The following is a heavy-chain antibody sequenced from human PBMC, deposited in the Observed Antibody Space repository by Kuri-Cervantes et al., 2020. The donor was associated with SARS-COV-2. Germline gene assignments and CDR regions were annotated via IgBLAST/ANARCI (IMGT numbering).Heavy chain of an antibody. D-gene: IGHD3-9*01. CDR3: AKDEGYCDWSLSGYYYYYMDV. J-gene: IGHJ6*03. CDR1: GFTFSSYA. V-gene: IGHV3-23*01. CDR2: ISGSGGST. Sequence: GGSLRLSCAASGFTFSSYAMSWVRQAPGKGLEWVSAISGSGGSTYYADSVKGRFTISRDNSKNTLYLQMNSLRAEDTAVYYCAKDEGYCDWSLSGYYYYYMDVWGKGTTVTVSS.